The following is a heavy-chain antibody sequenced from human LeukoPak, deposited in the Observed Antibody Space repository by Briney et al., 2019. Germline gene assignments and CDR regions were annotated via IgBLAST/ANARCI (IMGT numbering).Heavy chain of an antibody. D-gene: IGHD1-26*01. Sequence: PSETLSLTCAVSGASVSGSNYYWGWIRQPPGKGLEWIGNIYSSGSTYYNASLQSRVTISIDTSKNQFSLRLSSVTAADTAMYYCAKSGGYGLIDYWGQGTLVTVSS. CDR3: AKSGGYGLIDY. CDR2: IYSSGST. V-gene: IGHV4-39*01. CDR1: GASVSGSNYY. J-gene: IGHJ4*02.